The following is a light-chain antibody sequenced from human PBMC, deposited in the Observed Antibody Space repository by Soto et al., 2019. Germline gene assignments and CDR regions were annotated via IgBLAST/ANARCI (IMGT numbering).Light chain of an antibody. CDR3: SSYAGAITFYV. Sequence: SVLAQPASVSGSPGQSITISCTGTSSDVGTYTLVSWYQQHPGKAPKLVIYEVNKRPAGVSKRFSGSKSGDTASLTISGLQAEDEADYYCSSYAGAITFYVFGTGTKVTVL. CDR1: SSDVGTYTL. CDR2: EVN. V-gene: IGLV2-23*02. J-gene: IGLJ1*01.